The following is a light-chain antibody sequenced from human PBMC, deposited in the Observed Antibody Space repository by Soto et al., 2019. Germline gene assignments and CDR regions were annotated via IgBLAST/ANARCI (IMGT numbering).Light chain of an antibody. CDR1: QTIRSY. J-gene: IGKJ1*01. Sequence: DIQMTQSPSSLSASVGDRVTITCRASQTIRSYLNWYQQKPGKPPNLLIYTASSLQSGVPSRFSGSGSGTDFTLTISSLQPEDFATYYCQQSFSTPPTFGQGTRVEV. V-gene: IGKV1-39*01. CDR3: QQSFSTPPT. CDR2: TAS.